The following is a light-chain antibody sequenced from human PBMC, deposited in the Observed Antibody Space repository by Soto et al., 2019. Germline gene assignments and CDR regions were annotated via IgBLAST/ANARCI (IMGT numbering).Light chain of an antibody. Sequence: IVLTQSPGTLSLSPGERATLSCRASQSVTNTYLAWYQQRPGQAPRLLIYAASSRATGIPDRFSGSGSGTDFNLTINRLEPAHFEVYYCQQYSSSPNFGPGTKVDIK. CDR3: QQYSSSPN. J-gene: IGKJ3*01. CDR1: QSVTNTY. V-gene: IGKV3-20*01. CDR2: AAS.